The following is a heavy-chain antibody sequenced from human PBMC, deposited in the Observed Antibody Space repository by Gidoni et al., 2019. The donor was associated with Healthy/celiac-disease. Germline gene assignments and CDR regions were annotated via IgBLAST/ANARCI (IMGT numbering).Heavy chain of an antibody. V-gene: IGHV3-30-3*01. CDR2: ITYDGSNK. CDR1: GFTFSSYA. D-gene: IGHD5-18*01. Sequence: QLQLVESGGGVVQRGSSLRPSCAPSGFTFSSYAMHWVRQAPGKGLEWVAVITYDGSNKYYADSVKGRFTISRDNSKNTLYLQMNSLRAEDTAVYYCAREAQLWLDYWGQGTLVTVSS. J-gene: IGHJ4*02. CDR3: AREAQLWLDY.